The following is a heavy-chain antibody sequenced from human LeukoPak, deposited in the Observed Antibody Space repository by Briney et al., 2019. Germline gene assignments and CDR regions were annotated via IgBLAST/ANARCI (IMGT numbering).Heavy chain of an antibody. D-gene: IGHD4-11*01. V-gene: IGHV4-38-2*01. Sequence: SETLSLTCSVSGYSIANGYHWAWARQPPGKQLEWLGSIYQSGSTYDNLSLKSRLTMSVDTSKNQFSLTMRAVTAADTALYYCARSEINDYMRFWGQGILVTVSS. J-gene: IGHJ4*02. CDR2: IYQSGST. CDR1: GYSIANGYH. CDR3: ARSEINDYMRF.